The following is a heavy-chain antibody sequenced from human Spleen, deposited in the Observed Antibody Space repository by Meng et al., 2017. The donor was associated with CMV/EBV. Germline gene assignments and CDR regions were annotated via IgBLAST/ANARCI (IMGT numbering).Heavy chain of an antibody. D-gene: IGHD2-8*02. CDR3: AKCSGIDCYFDY. CDR2: ISGSGGST. J-gene: IGHJ4*02. CDR1: GFTFSSYA. V-gene: IGHV3-23*01. Sequence: GESLKISCAASGFTFSSYAMSWVRQAPGKGLEWVSAISGSGGSTYYADSVKGRFTISRDNSKSTLYLQMNSLRAEDTAVYYCAKCSGIDCYFDYWGQRALVTVSS.